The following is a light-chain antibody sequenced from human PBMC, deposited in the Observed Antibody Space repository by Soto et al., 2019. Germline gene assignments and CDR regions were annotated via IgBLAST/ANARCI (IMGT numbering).Light chain of an antibody. Sequence: EIVMTQSPATLSVSLGERATLSCRASQSVTSNLAWYQQKPGQAPRLLIFRASIRATGIPARFSGSESGTEFTLTISSLQSEDFAVYHCQQYNSWPLTFGEGTKVEIK. CDR1: QSVTSN. J-gene: IGKJ1*01. CDR2: RAS. V-gene: IGKV3-15*01. CDR3: QQYNSWPLT.